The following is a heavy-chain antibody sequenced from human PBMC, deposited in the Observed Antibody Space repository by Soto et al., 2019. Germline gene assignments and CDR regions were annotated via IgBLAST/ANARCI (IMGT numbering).Heavy chain of an antibody. D-gene: IGHD3-3*01. Sequence: QVQLVESGGGVVQPGRSLRLSCAASGFTFSSYAMHWVRQAPGKGLEWVAVISYDGSNKYYADSVKGRFTISRDNFKNTLYLQMNSLRAEDTAVYYCARDGVESAYYFDYWGQGTLVTVSS. J-gene: IGHJ4*02. CDR3: ARDGVESAYYFDY. V-gene: IGHV3-30-3*01. CDR2: ISYDGSNK. CDR1: GFTFSSYA.